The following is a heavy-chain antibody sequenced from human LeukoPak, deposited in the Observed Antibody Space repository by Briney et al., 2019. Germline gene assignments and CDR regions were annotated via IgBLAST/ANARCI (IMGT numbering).Heavy chain of an antibody. CDR1: GGSFSGYY. CDR3: ARGYGSASYWVY. Sequence: SETLSLTCAVHGGSFSGYYWSWIRQPPGKGLEWIGEINHSGSTNYNPSLTSRVTISKDPSPNQFSLRLSSVTAADTAVYYCARGYGSASYWVYWGQGTLVTVSS. J-gene: IGHJ4*02. V-gene: IGHV4-34*01. D-gene: IGHD3-10*01. CDR2: INHSGST.